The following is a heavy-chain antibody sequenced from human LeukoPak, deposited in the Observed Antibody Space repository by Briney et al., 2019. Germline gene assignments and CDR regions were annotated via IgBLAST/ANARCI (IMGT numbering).Heavy chain of an antibody. V-gene: IGHV1-69*06. Sequence: SVKVSCKASGGTFSSYAISWVRQAPGQGLEWMGGIIPIFGTANYAQKFRGRVTITADKSTRTAYMELSSLRSEDTAVYYCARGEESGYDYSVDYWGQGTLVTVSS. J-gene: IGHJ4*02. D-gene: IGHD5-12*01. CDR2: IIPIFGTA. CDR3: ARGEESGYDYSVDY. CDR1: GGTFSSYA.